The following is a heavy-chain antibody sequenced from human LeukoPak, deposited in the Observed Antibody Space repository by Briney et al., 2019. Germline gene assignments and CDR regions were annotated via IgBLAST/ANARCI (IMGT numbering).Heavy chain of an antibody. CDR1: GFTFSSYG. D-gene: IGHD6-13*01. J-gene: IGHJ4*02. Sequence: GGSLRLSCAASGFTFSSYGMHWVRQAPGKGLEGVAVIWYDGSNKYYADSVKGRFTISRDNSKNTLYLQMNSLRAEDTAVYYCAKAKRIAAAGSVFLFDYWGQGTLVTVSS. CDR3: AKAKRIAAAGSVFLFDY. V-gene: IGHV3-33*06. CDR2: IWYDGSNK.